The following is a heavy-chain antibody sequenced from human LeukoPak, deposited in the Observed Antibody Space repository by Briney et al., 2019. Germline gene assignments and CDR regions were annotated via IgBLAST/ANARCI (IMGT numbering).Heavy chain of an antibody. CDR3: ARDGGDILTGDYFDY. Sequence: SETLSLTCTVSGGSISSYYWSWIRQPPGKGLEWIGYIYYSGNTNYNPSLKSRVTISVDTSKNQFSLKLSSVTAADTAVYYCARDGGDILTGDYFDYWGQGTLVTVSS. CDR1: GGSISSYY. D-gene: IGHD3-9*01. CDR2: IYYSGNT. V-gene: IGHV4-59*12. J-gene: IGHJ4*02.